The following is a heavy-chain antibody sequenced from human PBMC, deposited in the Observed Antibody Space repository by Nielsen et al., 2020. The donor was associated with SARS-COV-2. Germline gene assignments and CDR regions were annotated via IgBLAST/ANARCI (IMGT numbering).Heavy chain of an antibody. D-gene: IGHD1-26*01. V-gene: IGHV4-39*01. CDR2: IYYSGST. J-gene: IGHJ3*02. Sequence: SETLSLTCTVSGGSISSSSYYWGWIRQPPGKGLEWIGSIYYSGSTYYNPSLKSRVTISVDTSKNQFSLKLSSVTAADTAVYYCARVLPTYSGRLPPRPADAFDIWGQGTMVTVSS. CDR3: ARVLPTYSGRLPPRPADAFDI. CDR1: GGSISSSSYY.